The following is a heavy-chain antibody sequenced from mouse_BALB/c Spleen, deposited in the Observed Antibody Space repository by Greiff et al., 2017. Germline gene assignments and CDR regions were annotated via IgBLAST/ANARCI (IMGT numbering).Heavy chain of an antibody. J-gene: IGHJ3*01. CDR3: ATPYYYGSSYWFAY. D-gene: IGHD1-1*01. CDR2: IWRGGST. Sequence: QVQLQQSGPSLVQPSQSLSITCTVSGFSLTSYGVHWVRQSPGKGLEWLGVIWRGGSTDYNAAFMSRLSITKDNSKSQVFFKLNSLQADDTAIYYCATPYYYGSSYWFAYWGQGTLVTVSA. V-gene: IGHV2-5-1*01. CDR1: GFSLTSYG.